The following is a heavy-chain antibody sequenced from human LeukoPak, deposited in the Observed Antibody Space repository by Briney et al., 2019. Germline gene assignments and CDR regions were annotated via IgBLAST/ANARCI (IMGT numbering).Heavy chain of an antibody. D-gene: IGHD6-13*01. V-gene: IGHV1-18*01. CDR1: GYTFTSYG. CDR3: ARNIAAAGTHAFDI. CDR2: ISAYNGNT. J-gene: IGHJ3*02. Sequence: ASVKVSCKASGYTFTSYGISWVRQAPGQGLEWMGWISAYNGNTNYAQKLQGRVTMTTDTSTSTAYMELRSLRSDDTAVYYCARNIAAAGTHAFDIWGQGTMVTVSS.